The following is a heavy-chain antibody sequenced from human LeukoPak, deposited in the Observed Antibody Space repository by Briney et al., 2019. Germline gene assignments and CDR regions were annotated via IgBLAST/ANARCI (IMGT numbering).Heavy chain of an antibody. CDR2: INTKGNRP. CDR1: GFTFSSFA. Sequence: GRSLRLSCAASGFTFSSFAMHWVRQAPGKGLEYVSSINTKGNRPFYANSVKGRFTVSRDNSKNMVYLQMGSLRAEDMAVYYCARDPGRAGTTEWYYFDSWGQGTLVTVSS. D-gene: IGHD3-3*01. V-gene: IGHV3-64*01. CDR3: ARDPGRAGTTEWYYFDS. J-gene: IGHJ4*02.